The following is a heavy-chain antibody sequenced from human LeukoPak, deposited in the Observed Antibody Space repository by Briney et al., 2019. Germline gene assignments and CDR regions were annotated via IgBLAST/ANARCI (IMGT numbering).Heavy chain of an antibody. Sequence: GRSLRLSCAASGFTFSDYYMSWIRQAPGKGLEWVSYISSSSSYTNYADSVKGRFTISRDNAKNSLYLQMNSLRAEDTAVYYCARSLRGVKGYYYYGMDVWGQGTTVTVSS. J-gene: IGHJ6*02. D-gene: IGHD3-10*01. CDR1: GFTFSDYY. CDR2: ISSSSSYT. CDR3: ARSLRGVKGYYYYGMDV. V-gene: IGHV3-11*03.